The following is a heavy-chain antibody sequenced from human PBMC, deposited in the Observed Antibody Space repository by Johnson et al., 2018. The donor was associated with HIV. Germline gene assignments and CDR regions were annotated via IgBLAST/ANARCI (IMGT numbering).Heavy chain of an antibody. V-gene: IGHV3-7*01. Sequence: EVQVVESGGGLVKPGGSLRLSCATSGFTFSSYWMSWVRQAPGKGLEWVANIKQDGSEKYYADSVKGRFTISRDNPKNTLYLQMNSLRAEDTAGYYFAKDQGDEAFDIWGQGTMVTVSS. D-gene: IGHD3-16*01. CDR2: IKQDGSEK. J-gene: IGHJ3*02. CDR3: AKDQGDEAFDI. CDR1: GFTFSSYW.